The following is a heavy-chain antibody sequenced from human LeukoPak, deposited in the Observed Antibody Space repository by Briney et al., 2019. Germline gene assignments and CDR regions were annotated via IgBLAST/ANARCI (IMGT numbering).Heavy chain of an antibody. CDR2: ISYDGRNK. V-gene: IGHV3-30*18. Sequence: GGSLRLSCAASGFTFTSYGMHWVRQAPGKGLEWVAGISYDGRNKEYVDSVKGRFTISRDNSKNTLYLQMNSLRAEDTAVYNCAKDRGYSHGFDYWGQGTLVTVSS. CDR1: GFTFTSYG. J-gene: IGHJ4*02. D-gene: IGHD5-18*01. CDR3: AKDRGYSHGFDY.